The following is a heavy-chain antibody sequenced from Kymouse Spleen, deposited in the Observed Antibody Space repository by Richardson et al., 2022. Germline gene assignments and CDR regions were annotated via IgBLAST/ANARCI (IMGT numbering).Heavy chain of an antibody. CDR1: GFTFSSYG. D-gene: IGHD1-7*01. V-gene: IGHV3-33*01. CDR2: IWYDGSNK. J-gene: IGHJ4*02. CDR3: ARDRDNWNFLFDY. Sequence: QVQLVESGGGVVQPGRSLRLSCAASGFTFSSYGMHWVRQAPGKGLEWVAVIWYDGSNKYYADSVKGRFTISRDNSKNTLYLQMNSLRAEDTAVYYCARDRDNWNFLFDYWGQGTLVTVSS.